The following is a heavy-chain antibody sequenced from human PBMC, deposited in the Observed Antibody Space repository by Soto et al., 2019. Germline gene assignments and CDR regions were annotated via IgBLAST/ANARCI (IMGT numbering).Heavy chain of an antibody. Sequence: EVQLVESGGGLGQPGGSLRLSCVASGFTFRIFWMHWVRQVPGKGLVWVSHINSDGTSPTYADCVKGRSTISRDNAKNPRYPGSNSLCGEGMGRHSCVRYDFGLRIDFWG. J-gene: IGHJ6*01. CDR3: VRYDFGLRIDF. CDR1: GFTFRIFW. CDR2: INSDGTSP. V-gene: IGHV3-74*01. D-gene: IGHD3-10*01.